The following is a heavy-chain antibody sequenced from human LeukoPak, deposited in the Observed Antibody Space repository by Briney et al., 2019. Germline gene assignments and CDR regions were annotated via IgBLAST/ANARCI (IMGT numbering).Heavy chain of an antibody. CDR1: GYTLTELS. Sequence: ASVEVSCKVSGYTLTELSMHWVRQAPGKGLEWMGGFDPEDGETIYAQKFQGRVTMTEDTSTDTAYMELSSLRSEDTAVYYCATMGSSSSGRWFDPWGQGTLVTVSS. CDR3: ATMGSSSSGRWFDP. D-gene: IGHD2-2*01. V-gene: IGHV1-24*01. J-gene: IGHJ5*02. CDR2: FDPEDGET.